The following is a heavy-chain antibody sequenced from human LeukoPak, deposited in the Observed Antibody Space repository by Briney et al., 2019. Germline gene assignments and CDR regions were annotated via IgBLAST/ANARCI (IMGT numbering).Heavy chain of an antibody. CDR1: GYTFSSYW. D-gene: IGHD6-19*01. V-gene: IGHV5-51*01. Sequence: GESLKISCKGSGYTFSSYWIGWVRQMPGKGLEWMGIIYPGDSDTRYSPSFQGQVTISAGKSISTAYLQWSSLKASDTAMYYCARFRYTSGTHPDYWGQGTLVTVSS. J-gene: IGHJ4*02. CDR2: IYPGDSDT. CDR3: ARFRYTSGTHPDY.